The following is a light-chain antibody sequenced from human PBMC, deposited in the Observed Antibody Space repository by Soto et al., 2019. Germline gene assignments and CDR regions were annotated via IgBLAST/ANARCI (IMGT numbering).Light chain of an antibody. J-gene: IGKJ1*01. CDR1: QSISSW. Sequence: GDRVTITYRASQSISSWLAWYQQKPGKAPKLLIYKASNLESGVPSRFSGSGSGTEFTLSISSLQPDDFATYYCQQYNSYWTFGQGTKV. CDR2: KAS. CDR3: QQYNSYWT. V-gene: IGKV1-5*03.